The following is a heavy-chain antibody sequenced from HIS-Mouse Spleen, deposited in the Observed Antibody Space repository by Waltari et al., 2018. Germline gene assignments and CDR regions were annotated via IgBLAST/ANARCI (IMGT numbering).Heavy chain of an antibody. J-gene: IGHJ4*02. CDR2: IYYRERT. D-gene: IGHD6-13*01. Sequence: QLQLQESGPGLVKPSETLSLTCTVSGGSISSSSYYWGWIRQPPGKGLEWIGCIYYRERTYYHPARKSRVTISVDTSKNQFSLKLSSVTAADTAVYYCARHEGQQLVTSLFDYWGQGTLVTVSS. CDR1: GGSISSSSYY. CDR3: ARHEGQQLVTSLFDY. V-gene: IGHV4-39*01.